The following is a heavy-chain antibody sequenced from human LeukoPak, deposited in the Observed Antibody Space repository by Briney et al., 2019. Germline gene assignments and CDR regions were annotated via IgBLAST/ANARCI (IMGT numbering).Heavy chain of an antibody. Sequence: WGSLRRSCAASGFSFSNAWMSWVRQAPGKGLEWVGRIKSKTDGGTTDYAAPVKGRFTISRGDSENTLYRQMNSLKTEDTAVHYCTTDWVRGVRGHWGQGTLVTVSS. V-gene: IGHV3-15*01. CDR2: IKSKTDGGTT. CDR1: GFSFSNAW. J-gene: IGHJ4*02. D-gene: IGHD3-10*01. CDR3: TTDWVRGVRGH.